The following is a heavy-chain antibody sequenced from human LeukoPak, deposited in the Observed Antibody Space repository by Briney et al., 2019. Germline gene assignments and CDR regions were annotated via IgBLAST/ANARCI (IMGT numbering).Heavy chain of an antibody. D-gene: IGHD1-7*01. Sequence: SKTLSLTCTVSGGSISSSSYYWGWIRQPPGKGLEWIGSIYYSGSTYYNPSLKSRVTISVDTSKNQFSLKLSSVTAADTAVYYCARHLPEGNFFDYWGQGTLVTVSS. J-gene: IGHJ4*02. CDR2: IYYSGST. CDR1: GGSISSSSYY. V-gene: IGHV4-39*01. CDR3: ARHLPEGNFFDY.